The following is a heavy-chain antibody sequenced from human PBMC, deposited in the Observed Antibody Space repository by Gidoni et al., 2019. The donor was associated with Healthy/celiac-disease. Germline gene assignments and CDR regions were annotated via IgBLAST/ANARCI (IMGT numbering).Heavy chain of an antibody. CDR3: AREPWASGYMPIIDY. V-gene: IGHV3-21*01. CDR2: IRSSSSYI. D-gene: IGHD3-22*01. J-gene: IGHJ4*02. Sequence: EVQLVESGGGLVKPGGSLRLSCAASGFPFSRYSMNWVRQAPGKGLEWVSSIRSSSSYIYYADSVKGRFTISRDNAKNSLYLQMNSLRAEDTAVYYCAREPWASGYMPIIDYWGQGTLVTVSS. CDR1: GFPFSRYS.